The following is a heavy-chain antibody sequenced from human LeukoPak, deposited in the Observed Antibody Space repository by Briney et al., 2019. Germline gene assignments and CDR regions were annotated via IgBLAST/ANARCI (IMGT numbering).Heavy chain of an antibody. V-gene: IGHV3-23*01. Sequence: GGSLRLSCAASGFTYINYAMSWVRQAPGKGVEWVSSITGNALNTYQADFIKGRFTISIDDSKNTLYLHLSSLRVEDTAVYYCAKLQYFYNNSGYSYFDNWGQGTLVTVSS. D-gene: IGHD3-22*01. CDR1: GFTYINYA. J-gene: IGHJ4*02. CDR2: ITGNALNT. CDR3: AKLQYFYNNSGYSYFDN.